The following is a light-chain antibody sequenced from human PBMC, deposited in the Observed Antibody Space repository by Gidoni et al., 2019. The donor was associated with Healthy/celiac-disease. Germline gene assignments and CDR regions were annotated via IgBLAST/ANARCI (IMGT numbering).Light chain of an antibody. CDR2: DAS. J-gene: IGKJ2*01. Sequence: DIQMTQSPSSLSASVGDRVTITCQASQDISTYLNWYQQKPGKAPKRLIYDASNLETGGPSRFSGSGSGTDFTFTISSLQPEDIATYYCQQYDNLPPYTFGQGTKLEIK. V-gene: IGKV1-33*01. CDR3: QQYDNLPPYT. CDR1: QDISTY.